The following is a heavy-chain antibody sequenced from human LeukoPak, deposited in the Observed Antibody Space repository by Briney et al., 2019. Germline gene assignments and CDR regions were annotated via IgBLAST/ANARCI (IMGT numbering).Heavy chain of an antibody. D-gene: IGHD3-9*01. Sequence: GGSLRFSCAASGFTFSNYAMTWVRQAPGKGLKWVSAISAGGVDTFYADSVRGRFTISRATSKSTLYLLMTTLRAGDTAVYYCAAKEGLTGYLSGSFDYWGQGTLVTVSS. J-gene: IGHJ4*02. CDR2: ISAGGVDT. CDR3: AAKEGLTGYLSGSFDY. CDR1: GFTFSNYA. V-gene: IGHV3-23*01.